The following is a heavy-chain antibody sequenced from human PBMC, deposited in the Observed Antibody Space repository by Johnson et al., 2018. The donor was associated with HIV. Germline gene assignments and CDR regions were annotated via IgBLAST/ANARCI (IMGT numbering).Heavy chain of an antibody. CDR2: ISSGGST. J-gene: IGHJ3*02. CDR1: SNY. V-gene: IGHV3-66*01. CDR3: ARAGDYDAFDI. Sequence: VQLVESGGGVVRPGGSLRLSCVGSSNYKSWVRQAPGKGLEWVSVISSGGSTYYADSVTGRFTISRDNSKNTLYLQMNSLRAEDTAVYYCARAGDYDAFDIWGQGTMVTVSS. D-gene: IGHD3-16*01.